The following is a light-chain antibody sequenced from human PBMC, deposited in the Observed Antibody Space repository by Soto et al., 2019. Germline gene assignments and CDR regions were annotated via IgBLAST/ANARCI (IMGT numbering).Light chain of an antibody. CDR3: LQYHNLWA. J-gene: IGKJ1*01. Sequence: DIVMTQSPANLSVSPGERATLSCRASQNIYSNVAWYQQRPGQAPRLLIYRASTRATGIPARFSGSGSGTEFTLTISSLQSEDFTVYSCLQYHNLWAFGQGTTVDIK. CDR1: QNIYSN. CDR2: RAS. V-gene: IGKV3-15*01.